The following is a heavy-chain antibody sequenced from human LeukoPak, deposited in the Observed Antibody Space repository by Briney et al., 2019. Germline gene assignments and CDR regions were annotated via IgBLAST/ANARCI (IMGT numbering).Heavy chain of an antibody. CDR1: GFTFNSFF. J-gene: IGHJ4*02. Sequence: AGGSPRLSCAASGFTFNSFFLNWVRLTPGRELEWVACISQDGSETFYMDSVRGRFTISRDNTKNSLYLQMNSLRAEDTAVYFCVRDLGHSRHYFEYWGQGALVTVSS. CDR2: ISQDGSET. V-gene: IGHV3-7*01. D-gene: IGHD7-27*01. CDR3: VRDLGHSRHYFEY.